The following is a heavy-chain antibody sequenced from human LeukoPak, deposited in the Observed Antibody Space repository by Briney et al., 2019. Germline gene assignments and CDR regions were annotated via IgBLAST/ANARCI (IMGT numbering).Heavy chain of an antibody. CDR2: ISHSGST. V-gene: IGHV4-34*01. CDR1: GGSFSGYY. J-gene: IGHJ6*02. Sequence: PETLSLTCAVYGGSFSGYYWSWIRQPPGKGLEWIGEISHSGSTNYNPSLKSRVTISVDTSKNQFSLKLSSVTAADTAVYYCATLYDFWSGYYSPYGMDVWGQGTTVTVSS. CDR3: ATLYDFWSGYYSPYGMDV. D-gene: IGHD3-3*01.